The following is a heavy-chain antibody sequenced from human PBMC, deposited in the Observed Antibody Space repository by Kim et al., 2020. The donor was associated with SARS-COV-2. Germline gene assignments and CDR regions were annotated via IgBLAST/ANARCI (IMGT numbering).Heavy chain of an antibody. J-gene: IGHJ4*02. D-gene: IGHD1-26*01. CDR3: ARLVVGATQAFDY. V-gene: IGHV4-39*01. Sequence: YTPTLKSRVTISVDTSKNQVSLKLSCVTAAETAVYYCARLVVGATQAFDYWGQGTLVTVSS.